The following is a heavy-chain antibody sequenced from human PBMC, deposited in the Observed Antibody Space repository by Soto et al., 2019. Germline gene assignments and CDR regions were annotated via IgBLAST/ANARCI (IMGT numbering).Heavy chain of an antibody. CDR2: IIPIFGTA. J-gene: IGHJ5*02. V-gene: IGHV1-69*01. Sequence: QVQLVQSGAEVKKPGSSVKVSCKASGGTFSSYAISWVRQAPGQGLEWMGGIIPIFGTANYAQKFQGRVTITADESTSTAYMGLSSLRSEDKAVYYCASVGGPYCSSTSCYTSNWFDPWGQGTLVTVSS. CDR3: ASVGGPYCSSTSCYTSNWFDP. CDR1: GGTFSSYA. D-gene: IGHD2-2*02.